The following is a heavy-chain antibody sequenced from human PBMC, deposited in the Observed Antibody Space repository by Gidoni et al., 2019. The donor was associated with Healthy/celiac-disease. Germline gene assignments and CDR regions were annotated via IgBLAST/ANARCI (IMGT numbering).Heavy chain of an antibody. Sequence: QVQLVESGGGVVQPGRSLRLSCAASGFTFSSYAMHWVRQAPGKGLEWVAVISYDGSNKYYADSVKGRFTISRDNSKNTLYLQMNSLRAEDTAVYYCARGGYDSSGYFQLVGVKNDYWGQGTLVTVSS. D-gene: IGHD3-22*01. CDR1: GFTFSSYA. CDR3: ARGGYDSSGYFQLVGVKNDY. J-gene: IGHJ4*02. CDR2: ISYDGSNK. V-gene: IGHV3-30-3*01.